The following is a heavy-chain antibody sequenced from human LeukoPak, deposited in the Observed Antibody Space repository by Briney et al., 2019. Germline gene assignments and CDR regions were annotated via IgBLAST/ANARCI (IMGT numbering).Heavy chain of an antibody. D-gene: IGHD3-3*01. J-gene: IGHJ4*02. V-gene: IGHV3-23*01. CDR1: GFTFSSYA. CDR3: AKGNRDSRPYYFDF. Sequence: GGSLRLSCAASGFTFSSYAMSWVRQAPGKGLEWASAITGGGGDTYHAESVKGRFTISRDNSQDTLYLQMNSLTVEDMAVYYCAKGNRDSRPYYFDFWGQGTLVTVSS. CDR2: ITGGGGDT.